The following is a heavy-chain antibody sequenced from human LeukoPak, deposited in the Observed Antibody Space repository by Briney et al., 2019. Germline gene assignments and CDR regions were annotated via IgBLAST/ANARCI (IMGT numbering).Heavy chain of an antibody. CDR3: ARDFIGANYYYAMVV. CDR2: ISAYNGNT. D-gene: IGHD4/OR15-4a*01. J-gene: IGHJ6*04. V-gene: IGHV1-18*04. Sequence: GASVKVSCKASGYTFTSYGISWVRQAPGQGLEWMGWISAYNGNTNYAQNLQGRVTMTTDTSTSTAYMELRSLRSDDTAVYYCARDFIGANYYYAMVVWGKGTTVTVSS. CDR1: GYTFTSYG.